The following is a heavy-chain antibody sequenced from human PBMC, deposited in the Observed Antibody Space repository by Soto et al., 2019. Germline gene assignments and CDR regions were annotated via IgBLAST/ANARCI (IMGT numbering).Heavy chain of an antibody. V-gene: IGHV3-21*01. CDR2: ISSRSDI. Sequence: PGGSLRLSCVGSGFTFSTYSINWVRQAPGKGLEWVSSISSRSDIYYADSVKGRFTISRDNAKNSVSLQMNSLRAEDTAVYYCEREYTAWPLGYGLDVWGQGTTVTVSS. D-gene: IGHD2-2*02. CDR3: EREYTAWPLGYGLDV. CDR1: GFTFSTYS. J-gene: IGHJ6*02.